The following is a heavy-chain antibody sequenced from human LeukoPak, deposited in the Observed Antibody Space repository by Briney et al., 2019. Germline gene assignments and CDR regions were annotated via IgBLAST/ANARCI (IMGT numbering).Heavy chain of an antibody. D-gene: IGHD5-24*01. J-gene: IGHJ4*02. CDR1: GGSISSGSYY. CDR2: IYTSGST. Sequence: SQTLSLTCTVSGGSISSGSYYWSWIRQPAGKGLEWIGRIYTSGSTNYNPSLKSRVTISVDTSKNQFSLKLSSVTAADTAVYYCARLVEMATIASYWGQGTLVTVSS. CDR3: ARLVEMATIASY. V-gene: IGHV4-61*02.